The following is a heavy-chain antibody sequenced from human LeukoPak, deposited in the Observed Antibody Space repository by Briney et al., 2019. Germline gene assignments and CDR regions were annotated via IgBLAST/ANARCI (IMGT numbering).Heavy chain of an antibody. Sequence: GGSMRLSCAASGFTFSSYCMQWVRQAPGKGREGVAGISYDGSNKYYAESVKGRFTISRDNSKNTLYLQMNSLRPEATAVYYCASDQGQWLVRAEYFQQWGQGTLVNVSS. D-gene: IGHD6-19*01. CDR1: GFTFSSYC. CDR2: ISYDGSNK. V-gene: IGHV3-30*03. J-gene: IGHJ1*01. CDR3: ASDQGQWLVRAEYFQQ.